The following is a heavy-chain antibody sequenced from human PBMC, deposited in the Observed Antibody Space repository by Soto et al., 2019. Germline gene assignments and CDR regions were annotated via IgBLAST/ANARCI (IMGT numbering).Heavy chain of an antibody. V-gene: IGHV3-33*01. CDR3: ARDGRNYYYYGMDV. CDR1: GFTFSSYG. D-gene: IGHD2-15*01. Sequence: SGGSLRLSCAASGFTFSSYGMHWVRQAPGKGLEWVAVIWYDGSNKYYADSVKGRFTISRDNSKNTLYLQMNSLRAEDTAVYYCARDGRNYYYYGMDVWGQGTTVTVSS. CDR2: IWYDGSNK. J-gene: IGHJ6*02.